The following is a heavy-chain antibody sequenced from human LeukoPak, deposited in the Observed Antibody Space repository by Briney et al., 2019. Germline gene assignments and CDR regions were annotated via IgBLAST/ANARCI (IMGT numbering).Heavy chain of an antibody. CDR2: IYHSGST. CDR3: ARAIGSGSYSR. Sequence: SQTLSLTCTVSGGSISSGGYYWSWIRQPPGKGLEWIGYIYHSGSTYYNPSLKSRVTISVDRSKNQFSLKLSSVTAADTAMYYCARAIGSGSYSRWGQGTLVTVSS. V-gene: IGHV4-30-2*01. D-gene: IGHD3-10*01. J-gene: IGHJ4*02. CDR1: GGSISSGGYY.